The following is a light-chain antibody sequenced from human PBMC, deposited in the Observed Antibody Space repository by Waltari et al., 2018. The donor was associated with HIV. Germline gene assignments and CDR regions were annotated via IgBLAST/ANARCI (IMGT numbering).Light chain of an antibody. CDR1: QTMGSW. V-gene: IGKV1-5*03. CDR3: QHYHGYPWT. CDR2: KAF. Sequence: DIQITQSLSTLSASVQDRATITCRASQTMGSWMAWYQQKPDQAPKRLVYKAFTLETGVPSRFSVSGSGTDFTLTIVGLQPDDFATYYCQHYHGYPWTFGQGTKVEMK. J-gene: IGKJ1*01.